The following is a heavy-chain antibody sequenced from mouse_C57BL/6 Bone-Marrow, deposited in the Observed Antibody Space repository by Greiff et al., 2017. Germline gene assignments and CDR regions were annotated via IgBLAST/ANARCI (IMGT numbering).Heavy chain of an antibody. J-gene: IGHJ2*01. Sequence: VQLQQSGAELVRPGASVTLSCKASGYTFTDYEMHWVKQTPVHGLEWIGAIDPETGGTAYNQKFKGKAILTADKSSSTAYMELRSLTSGDSAVDYCTISGYYDYPFDDWGQGTTLTVSS. CDR2: IDPETGGT. CDR3: TISGYYDYPFDD. D-gene: IGHD2-4*01. CDR1: GYTFTDYE. V-gene: IGHV1-15*01.